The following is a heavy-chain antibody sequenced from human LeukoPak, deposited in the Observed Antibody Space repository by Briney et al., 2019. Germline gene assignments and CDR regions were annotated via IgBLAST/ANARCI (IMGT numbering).Heavy chain of an antibody. V-gene: IGHV3-21*01. J-gene: IGHJ4*02. Sequence: GASVKVSCKASGGTFSSYSMNWVRQAPGKGLEWVSSISSSSSYIYYADSVKGRFTISRDNAKNSLYLQMNSLRAEDTAVYYCARDHPYYGGNSGLFDYWGQGTLVTVSS. CDR3: ARDHPYYGGNSGLFDY. CDR1: GGTFSSYS. CDR2: ISSSSSYI. D-gene: IGHD4-17*01.